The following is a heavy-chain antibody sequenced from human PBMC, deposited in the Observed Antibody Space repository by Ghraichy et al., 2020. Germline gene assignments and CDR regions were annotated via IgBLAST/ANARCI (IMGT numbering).Heavy chain of an antibody. CDR1: GFTFTTST. V-gene: IGHV3-64*01. Sequence: GGSLRLSCAASGFTFTTSTMHWVRQTPGKGLQYVSSINTNGGSTYYANSVKGRFTISRDNSKNTLFLQMDTLRPEDMAVYYCVRGSSSGWSYFDSWGQGTLVTVSS. CDR3: VRGSSSGWSYFDS. D-gene: IGHD6-19*01. CDR2: INTNGGST. J-gene: IGHJ4*02.